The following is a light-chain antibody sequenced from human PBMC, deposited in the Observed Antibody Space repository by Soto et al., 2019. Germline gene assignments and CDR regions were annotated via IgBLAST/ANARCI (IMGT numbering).Light chain of an antibody. Sequence: EIVMTQSPATLPVSPGERATLSCRASQSVSSNLAWYQQKPGQAPSLLIYGASTRATGTPARFSGSGSGTEFTLTISSLQSEDFAVYYCQQYIRWPLTFGGGTKVEIK. V-gene: IGKV3-15*01. CDR1: QSVSSN. J-gene: IGKJ4*01. CDR2: GAS. CDR3: QQYIRWPLT.